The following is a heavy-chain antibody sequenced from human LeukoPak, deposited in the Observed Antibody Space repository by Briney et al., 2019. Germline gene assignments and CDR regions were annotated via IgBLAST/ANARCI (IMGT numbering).Heavy chain of an antibody. Sequence: GGSLRLSCAASGFTFNNYAMNWVRQAPGKGLEWVSTISTNGGATYYADSVKGRFTISRDNSKNTLYLQMNSLRVEDTAVYSCAREIRSGWYDGWGQGTLVTVSS. V-gene: IGHV3-23*01. CDR1: GFTFNNYA. CDR2: ISTNGGAT. J-gene: IGHJ4*02. D-gene: IGHD6-19*01. CDR3: AREIRSGWYDG.